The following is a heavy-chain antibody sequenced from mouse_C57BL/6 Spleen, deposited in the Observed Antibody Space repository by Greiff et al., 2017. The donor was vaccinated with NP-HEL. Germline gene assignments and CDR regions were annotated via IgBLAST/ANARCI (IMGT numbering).Heavy chain of an antibody. V-gene: IGHV1-81*01. CDR2: IYPRSGNT. J-gene: IGHJ2*01. D-gene: IGHD1-1*01. CDR1: GYTFTSYG. CDR3: AREELITTVRAFDY. Sequence: QVQLKESGAELARPGASVKLSCKASGYTFTSYGISWVKQRTGQGLEWIGEIYPRSGNTYYNEKFKGKATLTADKSSSTAYMELRSLTSEDSAVYFCAREELITTVRAFDYWGQGTTLTVSS.